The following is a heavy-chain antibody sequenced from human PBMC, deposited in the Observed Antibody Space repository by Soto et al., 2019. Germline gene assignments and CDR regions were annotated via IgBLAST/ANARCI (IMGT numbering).Heavy chain of an antibody. J-gene: IGHJ4*02. D-gene: IGHD6-19*01. Sequence: SHTLSLTCAISGDSVSSNTAAWNLIRSSPSRGLEWLGRTYYRSNWRHDYSVSVKSRITVNPDTSKNHFSLQLNSVTPDDTAVYYCARGVAGSGFDLWGQGTLVTVS. CDR1: GDSVSSNTAA. CDR3: ARGVAGSGFDL. V-gene: IGHV6-1*01. CDR2: TYYRSNWRH.